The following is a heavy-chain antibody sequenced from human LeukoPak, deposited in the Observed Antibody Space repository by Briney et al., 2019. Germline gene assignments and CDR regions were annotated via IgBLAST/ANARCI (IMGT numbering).Heavy chain of an antibody. J-gene: IGHJ4*02. V-gene: IGHV1-2*06. CDR1: GYTFTGYY. D-gene: IGHD3-22*01. CDR3: ASYSSGYSSFDY. CDR2: INPNSGGT. Sequence: GASVKVSCKASGYTFTGYYMHWVRQAPGQGLEWMGRINPNSGGTNYARKFQGRVTMTRDTSISTAYMELSRLRSDDTAVYYCASYSSGYSSFDYWGQGTLVTVPS.